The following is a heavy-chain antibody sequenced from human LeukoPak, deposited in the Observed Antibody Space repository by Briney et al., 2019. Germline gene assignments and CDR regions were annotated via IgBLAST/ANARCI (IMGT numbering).Heavy chain of an antibody. CDR1: GFPFNMFA. J-gene: IGHJ4*02. Sequence: GGSLRLSCTGSGFPFNMFAMNWVRQAPGQGLEWVSGLSRGGGTTNYADSVKGRFTTSRDTSKNMVFLQMNDLRPEDTAVYYCAKEQRIRHCSEGVCMEGYYFDYWGQGSLVTVSS. CDR2: LSRGGGTT. V-gene: IGHV3-23*01. D-gene: IGHD2-8*01. CDR3: AKEQRIRHCSEGVCMEGYYFDY.